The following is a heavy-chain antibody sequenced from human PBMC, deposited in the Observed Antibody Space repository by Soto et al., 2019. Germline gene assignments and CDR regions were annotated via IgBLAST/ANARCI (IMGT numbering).Heavy chain of an antibody. V-gene: IGHV4-59*07. CDR3: ARGEYDFRAMDV. J-gene: IGHJ6*02. CDR1: GGSLRSYY. CDR2: VYYTGST. D-gene: IGHD3-3*01. Sequence: PTDTLSLTYTIPGGSLRSYYWSWIRQPPGKGLEWIGYVYYTGSTKDNPSLKSRVTILLETSKNQVSLSLTSLTAADTAVYYCARGEYDFRAMDVWGQGTTVTVSS.